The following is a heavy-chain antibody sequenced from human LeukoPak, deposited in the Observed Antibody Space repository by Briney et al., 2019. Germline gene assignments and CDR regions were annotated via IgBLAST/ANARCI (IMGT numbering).Heavy chain of an antibody. Sequence: GASVKVSCKASGGTFSSYAISWVRQAPGQGLEWMGGIIPIFGTANYAQKFQGRVTITTDESTSTAYMELSSLRSEDTAVYYCARDRAGYYYGSGSQDYWGQGTLVTVSS. CDR3: ARDRAGYYYGSGSQDY. J-gene: IGHJ4*02. D-gene: IGHD3-10*01. V-gene: IGHV1-69*05. CDR2: IIPIFGTA. CDR1: GGTFSSYA.